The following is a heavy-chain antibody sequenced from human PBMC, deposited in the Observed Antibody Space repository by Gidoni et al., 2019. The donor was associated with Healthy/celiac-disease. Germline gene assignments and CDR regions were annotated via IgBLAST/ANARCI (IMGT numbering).Heavy chain of an antibody. J-gene: IGHJ4*02. CDR3: ARGEYENMITFGGVIVYFDY. V-gene: IGHV3-21*01. CDR2: ISSSSSYI. Sequence: EVQLVESGGGLVKPGGSLRLSCAASGFTFSSYSMNWVRQAPGKGLEWVSSISSSSSYIYYADPGKGRFTISRDNAKNSLYLQMNSLRAEDTALYYGARGEYENMITFGGVIVYFDYWGQGTLVTVSS. D-gene: IGHD3-16*02. CDR1: GFTFSSYS.